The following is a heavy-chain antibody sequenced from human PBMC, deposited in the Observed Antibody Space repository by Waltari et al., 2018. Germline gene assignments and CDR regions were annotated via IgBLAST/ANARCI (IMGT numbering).Heavy chain of an antibody. CDR3: ARKLCSSTSCSYYGMDV. CDR2: VIPIFGTT. CDR1: GGTFSSYA. Sequence: QVQLVQSGAEVKKPGSSVKVSCKASGGTFSSYAISWVRQAPGQGLGWMGGVIPIFGTTNFAQKFQGRVTITADESTSTAYMELSRLSSEDTAVYYCARKLCSSTSCSYYGMDVWGQGP. D-gene: IGHD2-2*01. J-gene: IGHJ6*02. V-gene: IGHV1-69*01.